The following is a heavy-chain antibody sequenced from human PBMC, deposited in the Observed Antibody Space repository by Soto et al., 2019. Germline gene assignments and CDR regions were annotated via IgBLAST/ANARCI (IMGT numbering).Heavy chain of an antibody. Sequence: QITLKESGPTLVKPTQTLTLTCTFSGFSLSTNGVAVGWIRQPPGKALEWLALIYWDDAERYSPSLKSRLTPARDTAKKQVVLTMTTIDPVDTATYYCAHRLAATGVDYWGQGTLVTVSS. CDR3: AHRLAATGVDY. V-gene: IGHV2-5*02. CDR1: GFSLSTNGVA. CDR2: IYWDDAE. J-gene: IGHJ4*02. D-gene: IGHD6-13*01.